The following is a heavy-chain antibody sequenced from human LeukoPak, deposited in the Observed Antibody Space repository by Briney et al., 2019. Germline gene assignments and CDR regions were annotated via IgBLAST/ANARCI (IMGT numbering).Heavy chain of an antibody. V-gene: IGHV3-7*01. CDR3: ARDLDYGDYVPNWYFDL. CDR2: IKQDGSEK. Sequence: GGSLRLSCAASGFTFSSYWMSWVRQAPGKGLEWVANIKQDGSEKYYVDSVKGRFTISRDNAKNSLYLQMNSLRAEDTAVYYCARDLDYGDYVPNWYFDLWGRGTLVTVSS. CDR1: GFTFSSYW. D-gene: IGHD4-17*01. J-gene: IGHJ2*01.